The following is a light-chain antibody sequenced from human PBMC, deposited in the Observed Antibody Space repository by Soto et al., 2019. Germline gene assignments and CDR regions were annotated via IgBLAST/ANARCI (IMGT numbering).Light chain of an antibody. CDR3: QQSSNWPLT. J-gene: IGKJ4*01. CDR1: QSVSSSY. CDR2: DAS. Sequence: EIVLTQSPGTLSLSPGERATLSCRASQSVSSSYLAWYQQKPGQAPRLLIYDASNRANGIPARFSGSGSGTDFTLTISSLEPEDFAVYYCQQSSNWPLTFGGGTKVEIK. V-gene: IGKV3-11*01.